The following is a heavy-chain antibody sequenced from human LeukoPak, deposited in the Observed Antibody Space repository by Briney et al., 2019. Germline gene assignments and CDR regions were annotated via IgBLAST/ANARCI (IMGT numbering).Heavy chain of an antibody. CDR2: ISSSSSYI. J-gene: IGHJ3*02. Sequence: GGSLRLSCAASGFTFSSYSMNWVRQAPGKGLEWVSSISSSSSYIYYADSVKGRFTISRDNAKNSLYLQMNSLRAEDTAVYYYARSSKGFDAFDIWGQGTMVTVSS. V-gene: IGHV3-21*01. CDR1: GFTFSSYS. CDR3: ARSSKGFDAFDI.